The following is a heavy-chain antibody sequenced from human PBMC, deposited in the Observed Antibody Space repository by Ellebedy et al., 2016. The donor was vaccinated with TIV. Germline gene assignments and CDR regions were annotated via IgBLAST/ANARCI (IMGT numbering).Heavy chain of an antibody. CDR2: ISGRGEST. V-gene: IGHV3-23*01. J-gene: IGHJ5*02. D-gene: IGHD3-22*01. CDR3: ATGGHSIGWFAD. Sequence: PGGSLRLSCATSGFIFSDYAISWVRQPPGKGLEWVSTISGRGESTFAADSVKGRFTISRDFSKRTVYLQMNSLRVEDTAVYFCATGGHSIGWFADWGQGTLVTVSS. CDR1: GFIFSDYA.